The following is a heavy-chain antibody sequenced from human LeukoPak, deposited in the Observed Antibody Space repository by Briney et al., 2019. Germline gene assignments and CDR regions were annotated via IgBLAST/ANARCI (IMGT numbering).Heavy chain of an antibody. CDR2: MNPNSGNT. Sequence: ASVKVSCKASGYTFTSYDINWVRQATGQGLEWMGWMNPNSGNTGYAQKFQGRVTTTRNTSISTAYMELSSLRSEDRAVYYCARGRGDFWSGYSAYYFDYWGQGTLVTVSS. CDR3: ARGRGDFWSGYSAYYFDY. J-gene: IGHJ4*02. CDR1: GYTFTSYD. D-gene: IGHD3-3*01. V-gene: IGHV1-8*03.